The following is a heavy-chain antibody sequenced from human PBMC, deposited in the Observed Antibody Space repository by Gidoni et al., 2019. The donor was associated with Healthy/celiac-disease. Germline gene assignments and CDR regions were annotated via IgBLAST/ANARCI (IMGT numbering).Heavy chain of an antibody. J-gene: IGHJ4*02. CDR2: ISYDGSNK. CDR1: AFTFSSYG. V-gene: IGHV3-30*18. CDR3: AKARPFGFGEFPIDY. D-gene: IGHD3-10*01. Sequence: QVQLVESGGGVVQPGRSLRLPCAASAFTFSSYGMHWVLQAPGKGLEWVAVISYDGSNKYYADSVKGRFTISRDNSKNTLYLQMNSLRAEDTAVYYCAKARPFGFGEFPIDYWGQGTLVTVSS.